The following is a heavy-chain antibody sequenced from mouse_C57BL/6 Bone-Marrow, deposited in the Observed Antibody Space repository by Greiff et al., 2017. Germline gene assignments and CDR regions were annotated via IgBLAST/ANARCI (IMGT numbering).Heavy chain of an antibody. V-gene: IGHV1-78*01. CDR3: ARCGGIHIITTGYYFDY. CDR2: IYPRACST. CDR1: GYTFTDHS. D-gene: IGHD1-1*01. Sequence: QVQLQQPDAELVKPGASVKISCKVSGYTFTDHSIHWMKQRPEQGLEWIGYIYPRACSTKYNEKFKGKATLTADKSSSTAYMQRNILTSEDSAVYFCARCGGIHIITTGYYFDYWGQGTTLTVSS. J-gene: IGHJ2*01.